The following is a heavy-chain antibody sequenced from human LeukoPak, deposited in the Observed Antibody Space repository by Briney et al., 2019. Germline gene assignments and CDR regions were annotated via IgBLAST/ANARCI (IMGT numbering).Heavy chain of an antibody. Sequence: GGSLRLSCVASGFTFGKYWMSWVRQAPGKGLEWVANIKLDGSEKNYVDPVKGRFTISRDNTKNSLYLQMNSLRAEDTAVFYCARDQYDTWSRRGNFDSWGQGTLVIVSS. V-gene: IGHV3-7*03. J-gene: IGHJ4*02. CDR1: GFTFGKYW. CDR2: IKLDGSEK. CDR3: ARDQYDTWSRRGNFDS. D-gene: IGHD3-3*01.